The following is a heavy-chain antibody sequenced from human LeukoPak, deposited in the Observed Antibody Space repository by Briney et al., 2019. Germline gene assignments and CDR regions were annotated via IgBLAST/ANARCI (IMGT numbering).Heavy chain of an antibody. D-gene: IGHD2-2*01. J-gene: IGHJ6*02. CDR2: IYSGGST. CDR1: GFTVSSNY. V-gene: IGHV3-53*01. Sequence: GGSLRLSCAASGFTVSSNYMSWVRQAPGKGLEWVSVIYSGGSTYYADSVKGRFTISRDNSKNTLYLQMNSLRAEDTAVYYCARDLRRESSRGGNYYYYGMDVWGQGTTVTVSS. CDR3: ARDLRRESSRGGNYYYYGMDV.